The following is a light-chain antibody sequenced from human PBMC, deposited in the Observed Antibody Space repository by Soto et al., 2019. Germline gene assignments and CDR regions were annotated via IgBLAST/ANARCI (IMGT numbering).Light chain of an antibody. CDR1: QNIHNH. J-gene: IGKJ4*01. V-gene: IGKV3-15*01. CDR2: DAI. Sequence: DKLMSQSPATLSVSPGERVTLSCRASQNIHNHMSWFLQKPGQTPRLLIYDAIIRAPDVPARFSGSWSGTEFTLTITSLHPEAFPVYYCQQYDAWPLTFGGGTKVDI. CDR3: QQYDAWPLT.